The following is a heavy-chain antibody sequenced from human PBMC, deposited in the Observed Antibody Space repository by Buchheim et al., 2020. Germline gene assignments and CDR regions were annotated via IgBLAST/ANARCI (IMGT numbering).Heavy chain of an antibody. CDR3: VGAAGRAVRVINYDY. CDR2: LSTSGANQ. J-gene: IGHJ4*02. Sequence: EVQLVESGGGLVPPGGSLRLSCAVAGIDVYNYEMNWVRQAPGKGLEWVSSLSTSGANQDYADSVKGRFAIYRDPAQNSVYLQMNSLRAEDTAVYYCVGAAGRAVRVINYDYWGQG. D-gene: IGHD1-26*01. CDR1: GIDVYNYE. V-gene: IGHV3-48*03.